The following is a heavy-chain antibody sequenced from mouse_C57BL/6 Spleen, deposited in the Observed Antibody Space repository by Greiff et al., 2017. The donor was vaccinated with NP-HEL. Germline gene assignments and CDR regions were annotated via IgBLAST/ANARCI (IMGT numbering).Heavy chain of an antibody. CDR2: IDPETGGT. CDR3: TRSYYGVDY. Sequence: VQLQQSGAELVRPGASVTLSCKASGYTFTDYEMHWVKQTPVHGLEWIGAIDPETGGTAYNQKFTGKAILTADKSSSTAYMELRSLTSEDSAVYYCTRSYYGVDYWGQGTTLTVSS. CDR1: GYTFTDYE. J-gene: IGHJ2*01. D-gene: IGHD1-1*01. V-gene: IGHV1-15*01.